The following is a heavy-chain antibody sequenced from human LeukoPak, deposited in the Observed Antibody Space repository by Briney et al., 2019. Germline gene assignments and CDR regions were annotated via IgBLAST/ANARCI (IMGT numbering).Heavy chain of an antibody. D-gene: IGHD5-18*01. CDR2: IHHSGST. CDR3: ARDLRLGEGYSSVFDI. Sequence: SETLSLTCAVSGGSISSGNYSWSWIRQPPGKGLEWIGYIHHSGSTYYKSSLKTRVTKSVDRSKNQFSLKLNSVTAADTAVYYCARDLRLGEGYSSVFDIWGQGTMVTVSP. CDR1: GGSISSGNYS. V-gene: IGHV4-30-2*01. J-gene: IGHJ3*02.